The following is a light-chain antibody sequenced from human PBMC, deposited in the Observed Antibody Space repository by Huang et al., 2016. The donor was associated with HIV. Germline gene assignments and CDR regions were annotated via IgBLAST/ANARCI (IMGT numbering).Light chain of an antibody. V-gene: IGKV4-1*01. CDR3: HQYYNTRYT. CDR2: WAS. CDR1: QSVLYSSNNKNY. J-gene: IGKJ2*01. Sequence: DIVMTQSPDSLAVSLGEQATINCKSSQSVLYSSNNKNYLSWYQQKPGQSPKLLISWASTRESGVPARFSGSGSGTDFTLTISSLQAEDVAVYYCHQYYNTRYTFGQGTKLEIK.